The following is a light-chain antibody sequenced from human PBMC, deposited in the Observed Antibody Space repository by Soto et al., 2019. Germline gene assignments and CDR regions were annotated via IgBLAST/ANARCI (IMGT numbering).Light chain of an antibody. CDR2: EVS. V-gene: IGLV2-8*01. J-gene: IGLJ1*01. CDR3: SSYAASKNFV. CDR1: SSDVGAYNY. Sequence: QSVLTQPPSASGSPGQSVTISCTGTSSDVGAYNYVSWYQQHPGKAPKLMIYEVSKRPSGVPDRFSGSKSGNTASLTVSGLQAEDAADYYCSSYAASKNFVFGNGT.